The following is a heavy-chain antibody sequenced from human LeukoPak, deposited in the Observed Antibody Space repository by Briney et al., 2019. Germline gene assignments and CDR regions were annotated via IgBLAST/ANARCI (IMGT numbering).Heavy chain of an antibody. CDR2: INSDGSST. V-gene: IGHV3-74*01. Sequence: PGGSLRLSCAASGFNFNDSGMSWVRQAPGKGLVWVSRINSDGSSTSYADSVKGRFTISRDNAKNTLYLQMNSLRAEDTAVYYCARGWRPKWELLGNDAFDIWGQGTMVTVSS. CDR3: ARGWRPKWELLGNDAFDI. CDR1: GFNFNDSG. D-gene: IGHD1-26*01. J-gene: IGHJ3*02.